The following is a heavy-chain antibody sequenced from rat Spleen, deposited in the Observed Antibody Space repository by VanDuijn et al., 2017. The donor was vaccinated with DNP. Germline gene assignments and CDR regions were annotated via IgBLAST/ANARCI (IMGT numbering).Heavy chain of an antibody. J-gene: IGHJ2*01. Sequence: EVHLVESGGGLVQPGRSLKLSCAASGFTFSNYDMAWVRQAPTKGLEWVASISTSGGSTYYRDSVKCRFTVSRDNARSSLYLQIDSLRSEDTATYYCAITGSYWGQGVMVTVSS. CDR2: ISTSGGST. CDR1: GFTFSNYD. D-gene: IGHD5-1*01. CDR3: AITGSY. V-gene: IGHV5-25*01.